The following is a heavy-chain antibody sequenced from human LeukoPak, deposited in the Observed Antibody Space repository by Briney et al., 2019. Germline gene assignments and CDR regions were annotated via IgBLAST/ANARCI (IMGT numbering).Heavy chain of an antibody. CDR3: AKDRIPTSGWESDY. CDR1: GFTVSSNY. V-gene: IGHV3-53*01. D-gene: IGHD3-22*01. Sequence: GGSLRLSCAVSGFTVSSNYMSWVRQAPGKGLEWVSVIYSGGSTYYADSVKGRFTISRDNSKNTPYLQINSLRAEDTALYYCAKDRIPTSGWESDYWGQGTLVTVSS. J-gene: IGHJ4*02. CDR2: IYSGGST.